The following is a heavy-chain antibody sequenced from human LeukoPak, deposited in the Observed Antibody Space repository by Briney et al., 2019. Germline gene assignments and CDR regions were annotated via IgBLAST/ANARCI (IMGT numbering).Heavy chain of an antibody. CDR2: ISAYNGNT. CDR1: GYTFTSYG. D-gene: IGHD6-6*01. CDR3: ARDYGSIAARTPNRAPDY. Sequence: ASVKVSCKASGYTFTSYGISWVRQAPGQGLEWMGWISAYNGNTNYAQKLQGRVTMTTDTSTSTAYMELRSLRSDDTAVYYCARDYGSIAARTPNRAPDYWGQGTPVTVSS. J-gene: IGHJ4*02. V-gene: IGHV1-18*01.